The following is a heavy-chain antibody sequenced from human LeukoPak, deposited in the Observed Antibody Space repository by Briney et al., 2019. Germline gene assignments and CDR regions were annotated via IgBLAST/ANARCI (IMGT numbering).Heavy chain of an antibody. CDR1: GYTFTSYY. Sequence: ASVKVSCKASGYTFTSYYMHWVRQAPGQGLEWMGIINPSGGSTSYAQKFQGRVTMTRDTSTSTVYMELSSLRSEDTAVYYCARVFDYGDYVQSNLDYWGQGTLVTVSS. J-gene: IGHJ4*02. V-gene: IGHV1-46*01. D-gene: IGHD4-17*01. CDR3: ARVFDYGDYVQSNLDY. CDR2: INPSGGST.